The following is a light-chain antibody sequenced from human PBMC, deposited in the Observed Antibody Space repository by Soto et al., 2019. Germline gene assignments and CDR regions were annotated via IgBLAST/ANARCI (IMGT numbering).Light chain of an antibody. CDR3: SSYASSITL. J-gene: IGLJ2*01. Sequence: QSALTQPASVSGSPGQSITISCTGTSSDIGAYNYVSWYQQHPGKAPKLMIFDVSNRPSGVSDRFSGSKSGNTASLTISGLQAEDEADYYCSSYASSITLFAGGTQLTVL. V-gene: IGLV2-14*03. CDR1: SSDIGAYNY. CDR2: DVS.